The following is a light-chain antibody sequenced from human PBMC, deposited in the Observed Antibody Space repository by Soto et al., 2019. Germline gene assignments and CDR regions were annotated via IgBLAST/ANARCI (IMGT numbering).Light chain of an antibody. J-gene: IGKJ1*01. CDR2: DAS. V-gene: IGKV1-5*01. CDR1: QTIGSW. CDR3: QQYNSYSGM. Sequence: DIQMTQSPSTLSASVGDRVTVTCRASQTIGSWLAWYQQKPGRAPKLLIFDASSLESGVPSRFSGNGSGTEFTLTMSGLQPDDFASYYCQQYNSYSGMFGQGTKVDIK.